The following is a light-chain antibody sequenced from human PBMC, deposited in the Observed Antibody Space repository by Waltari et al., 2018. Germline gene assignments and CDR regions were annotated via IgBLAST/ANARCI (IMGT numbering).Light chain of an antibody. CDR2: AKN. CDR3: HSRDASGVAGS. V-gene: IGLV3-19*01. CDR1: SLRSYY. Sequence: SSELTQDPAVSVAMGQTVRITCQGDSLRSYYASWYQQRPGQAPLLVIYAKNNRPSGVPDRFSGSSSHNTGSLTITGAQAEDEASYYCHSRDASGVAGSFGGGTKLTVL. J-gene: IGLJ2*01.